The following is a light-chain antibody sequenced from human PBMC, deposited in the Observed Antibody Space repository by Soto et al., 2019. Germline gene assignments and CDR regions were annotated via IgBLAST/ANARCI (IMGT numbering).Light chain of an antibody. J-gene: IGLJ3*02. Sequence: QSALTQPASVSGTPGQSITISCTGTSSDIGGYNHVSWFQQHPGKAPKLLIYEVTNRPSGVSNRFSGSKSVNTASLTISGLQAEDEADYFCCSYTSRTTWVFGGGTQLTVL. V-gene: IGLV2-14*01. CDR3: CSYTSRTTWV. CDR2: EVT. CDR1: SSDIGGYNH.